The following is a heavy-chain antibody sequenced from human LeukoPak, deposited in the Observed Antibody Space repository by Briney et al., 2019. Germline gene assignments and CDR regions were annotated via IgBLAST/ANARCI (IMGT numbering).Heavy chain of an antibody. Sequence: GGSLRLSCAPSGFIFEDSAVHWVRQAPGKGLEWVALISYDGGNENYADSVKGRFTISRDNSKNTPYLHMNSLRPEDTAVYYCARDPPFSSGWSQNHFDHWGQGTLVTVSS. D-gene: IGHD6-19*01. CDR1: GFIFEDSA. CDR2: ISYDGGNE. J-gene: IGHJ4*02. CDR3: ARDPPFSSGWSQNHFDH. V-gene: IGHV3-30*04.